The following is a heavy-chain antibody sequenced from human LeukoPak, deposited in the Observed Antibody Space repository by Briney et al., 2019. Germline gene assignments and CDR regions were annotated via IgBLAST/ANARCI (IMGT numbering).Heavy chain of an antibody. D-gene: IGHD3-22*01. J-gene: IGHJ4*02. CDR3: AKDSLYYYDSSAYSSPGAFDY. CDR1: GFTFSDYY. Sequence: GGSLRLSCAASGFTFSDYYMSWIRQAPGKGLEWVSYISSSGSTIYYADSVKGRFTISRDNAKNSLYLQMNSLRAEDTAVYYCAKDSLYYYDSSAYSSPGAFDYWGQGTLVTVSS. V-gene: IGHV3-11*04. CDR2: ISSSGSTI.